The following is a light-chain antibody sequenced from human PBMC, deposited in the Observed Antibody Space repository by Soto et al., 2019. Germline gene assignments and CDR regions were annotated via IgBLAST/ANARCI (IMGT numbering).Light chain of an antibody. CDR2: KVS. V-gene: IGKV2-30*01. J-gene: IGKJ1*01. CDR1: QSLAYSDGNTY. CDR3: MQGTHRA. Sequence: DVVMTQSPLSLPVTLGQPASISCRSSQSLAYSDGNTYLNWFQQRPGQSPRRLIYKVSNRDSGVPDRFSGSESGTDFTLKISRVEAEDVGVYYCMQGTHRAFGQGTKVEIK.